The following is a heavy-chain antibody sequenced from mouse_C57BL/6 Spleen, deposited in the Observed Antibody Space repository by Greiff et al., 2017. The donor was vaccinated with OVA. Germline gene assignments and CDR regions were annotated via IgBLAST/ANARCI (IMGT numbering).Heavy chain of an antibody. D-gene: IGHD1-1*01. CDR3: ARYYYGSSDGYFEG. CDR1: DYTFPSYW. CDR2: INPSNGGT. V-gene: IGHV1-53*01. Sequence: VQLQQPGTGLVKPGASVKLSCKASDYTFPSYWMHWVKQRPGQGLEWIGNINPSNGGTNYNEKFESKATLTVDKSSSTAYMQLSSLTSEDSAVYYCARYYYGSSDGYFEGWGTGTTVTVSS. J-gene: IGHJ1*03.